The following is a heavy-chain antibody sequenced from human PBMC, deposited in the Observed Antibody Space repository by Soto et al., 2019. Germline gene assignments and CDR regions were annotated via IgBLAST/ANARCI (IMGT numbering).Heavy chain of an antibody. J-gene: IGHJ4*02. CDR1: GGTFSSYT. CDR3: ARDDGDSSGYYYYFDY. V-gene: IGHV1-69*08. CDR2: IIPILGIA. Sequence: QVQLVQSGAEVKKPGSSVKVSCKASGGTFSSYTISWVRQAPGQGLEWMGRIIPILGIANYAQKFQGRVTITADKSTSTAYMELSSLRSEDTAVYYCARDDGDSSGYYYYFDYWGQGTVVTVSS. D-gene: IGHD3-22*01.